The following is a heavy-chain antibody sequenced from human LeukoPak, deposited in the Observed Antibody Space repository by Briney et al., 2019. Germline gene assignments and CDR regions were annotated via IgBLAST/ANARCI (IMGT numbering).Heavy chain of an antibody. V-gene: IGHV4-34*01. D-gene: IGHD3-9*01. J-gene: IGHJ4*02. CDR1: GGSFSGYY. CDR2: INHSGST. Sequence: PSETLSLTCAVYGGSFSGYYWSWIRQPPGKGLEWIGEINHSGSTNYNPSLKSRVTISVDTSKNQFSLKLSSVTAADTAVYYCARGGSIFWNSEYRVQQARRFDYWGQGTLVTVSS. CDR3: ARGGSIFWNSEYRVQQARRFDY.